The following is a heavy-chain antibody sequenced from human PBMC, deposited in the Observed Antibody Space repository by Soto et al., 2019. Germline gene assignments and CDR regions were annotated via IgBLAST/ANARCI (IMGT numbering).Heavy chain of an antibody. CDR1: GGSISSDYYY. Sequence: QVQLQESGPGLVTPSQTLSLICTVSGGSISSDYYYWSWIRQPPGQGLEWIGYIFYSGSTFYNPSFTSRVTISVDTSKNQFSLKLRSVTAADTAVYYCARGADSVGTLGWFDYWGQGTLVTVSS. CDR2: IFYSGST. CDR3: ARGADSVGTLGWFDY. J-gene: IGHJ4*02. D-gene: IGHD3-16*01. V-gene: IGHV4-30-4*01.